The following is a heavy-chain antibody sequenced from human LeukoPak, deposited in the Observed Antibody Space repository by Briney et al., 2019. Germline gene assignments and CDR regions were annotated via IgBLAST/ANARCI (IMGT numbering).Heavy chain of an antibody. CDR3: ARVDRWNYYYMDV. V-gene: IGHV3-21*01. Sequence: KSGGSLRLSCAASGFSFSSFSMNWVRQAPGKGLEWVSYISGGSSFTYYVDSVKGRFTISRDNAKNSLYLQMNSLRAEDTAVYYCARVDRWNYYYMDVWGKGTTVTVSS. CDR1: GFSFSSFS. D-gene: IGHD4-23*01. CDR2: ISGGSSFT. J-gene: IGHJ6*03.